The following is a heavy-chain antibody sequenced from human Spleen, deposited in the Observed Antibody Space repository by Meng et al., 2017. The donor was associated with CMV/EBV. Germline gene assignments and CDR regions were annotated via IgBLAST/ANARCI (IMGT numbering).Heavy chain of an antibody. J-gene: IGHJ6*02. CDR3: ARDGPSYYDFWSGPTSGYYYYYGMDV. CDR1: GFTFSTSV. Sequence: GGSLRLSCVTSGFTFSTSVMHWVRQAPGKGLEWVAVVWHDGSNKDYSDSVKGRFTISRDNSKNTLYLQMNSLRAEDTAVYYCARDGPSYYDFWSGPTSGYYYYYGMDVWGQGTTVTVSS. CDR2: VWHDGSNK. V-gene: IGHV3-33*01. D-gene: IGHD3-3*01.